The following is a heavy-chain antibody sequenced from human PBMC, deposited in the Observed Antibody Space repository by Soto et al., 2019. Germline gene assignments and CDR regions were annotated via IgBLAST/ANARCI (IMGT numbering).Heavy chain of an antibody. CDR3: ARDPAVAGTCMDV. V-gene: IGHV3-33*01. CDR1: GFPFSSYG. D-gene: IGHD6-19*01. J-gene: IGHJ6*02. Sequence: QVQLVESGGGVVQPGRSLRLSCAASGFPFSSYGMHWVRQAPGKALEWVAVIWYDGSNKYYAASVKGRFTISRDNSKNTLYLQMNSLRAEDTAVYYCARDPAVAGTCMDVWGQGTTVTVSS. CDR2: IWYDGSNK.